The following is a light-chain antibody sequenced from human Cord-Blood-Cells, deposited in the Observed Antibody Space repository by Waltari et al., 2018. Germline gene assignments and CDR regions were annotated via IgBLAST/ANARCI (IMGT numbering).Light chain of an antibody. V-gene: IGKV1-39*01. CDR3: QQSYSTPPWT. CDR1: QSISSY. CDR2: AAS. Sequence: DIQMTQSPSSLSASVGDRVTITCRASQSISSYLHWYQQKPGKAPKLLIYAASSLQSWVPSRFSGSGSGTDFTLTISSLQPEDFATYYCQQSYSTPPWTFGQGTKVEIK. J-gene: IGKJ1*01.